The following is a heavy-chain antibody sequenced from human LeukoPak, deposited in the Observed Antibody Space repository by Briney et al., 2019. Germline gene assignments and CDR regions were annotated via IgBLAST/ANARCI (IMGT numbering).Heavy chain of an antibody. J-gene: IGHJ4*02. Sequence: GGSLRLPCAASGFTLSSYWMHWVRQAPGKGLVWVSRINSDGRSTSYADSVKGRFTISRDNAKNTLYLQMNSLRAEDTAVYYCARVFRGDCSGTSCFDYWGQGTLVTVSS. CDR1: GFTLSSYW. CDR2: INSDGRST. V-gene: IGHV3-74*01. D-gene: IGHD2-2*01. CDR3: ARVFRGDCSGTSCFDY.